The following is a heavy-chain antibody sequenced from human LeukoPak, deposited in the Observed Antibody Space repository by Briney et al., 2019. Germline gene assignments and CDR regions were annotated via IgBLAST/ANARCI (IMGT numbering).Heavy chain of an antibody. J-gene: IGHJ6*03. CDR1: GYTFTSYG. Sequence: ASVKVSCKASGYTFTSYGIIWVRQAPGQGLEWMGWISGYNGNTNYAQKLQGRVTMTRDTSTSTVYMELSSLRSEDTAVYYCARGPRITLIRGGQWYYYMDVWGKGTTVTISS. D-gene: IGHD3-10*01. CDR3: ARGPRITLIRGGQWYYYMDV. V-gene: IGHV1-18*01. CDR2: ISGYNGNT.